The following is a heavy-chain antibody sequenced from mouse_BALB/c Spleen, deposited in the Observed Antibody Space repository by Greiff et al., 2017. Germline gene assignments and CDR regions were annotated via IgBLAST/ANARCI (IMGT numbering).Heavy chain of an antibody. CDR3: ARNYGNLYYFDY. Sequence: QDQLQQSGPELVKPGASVRISCKASGYTFTSYYIHWVKQRPGQGLEWIGWIYPGNVNTKYNEKFKGKATLTADKSSSTAYMQLSSLTSEDSAVYFCARNYGNLYYFDYWGQGTTLTVSS. V-gene: IGHV1S56*01. D-gene: IGHD2-1*01. J-gene: IGHJ2*01. CDR2: IYPGNVNT. CDR1: GYTFTSYY.